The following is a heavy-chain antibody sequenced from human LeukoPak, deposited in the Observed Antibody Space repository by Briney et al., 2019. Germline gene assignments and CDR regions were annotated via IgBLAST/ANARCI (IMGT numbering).Heavy chain of an antibody. Sequence: SETLSLTCTVSGGSVSSGSYYWSWIRQPPGKGLEWIGYIYYSGSTNYNPSLKSRVTISVDTSKNQFSLKLSSETAADTAVYYCARGSRYYGSGSYYSYWGQGTLVTASS. CDR3: ARGSRYYGSGSYYSY. V-gene: IGHV4-61*01. D-gene: IGHD3-10*01. J-gene: IGHJ4*02. CDR2: IYYSGST. CDR1: GGSVSSGSYY.